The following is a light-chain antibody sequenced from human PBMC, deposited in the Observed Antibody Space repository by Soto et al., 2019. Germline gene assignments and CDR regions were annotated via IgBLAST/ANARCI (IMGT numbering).Light chain of an antibody. CDR1: QSVSSSY. J-gene: IGKJ1*01. CDR3: QEYGSSRT. V-gene: IGKV3-20*01. Sequence: EIVLTQSPGTLSLSPGEGATLSCRAGQSVSSSYLAWYQQKPGQAPRLLIYGASSRATGIPDSFSGSGSGTDFTLTISRLEPEDFAVYYCQEYGSSRTFGQGTKVDIK. CDR2: GAS.